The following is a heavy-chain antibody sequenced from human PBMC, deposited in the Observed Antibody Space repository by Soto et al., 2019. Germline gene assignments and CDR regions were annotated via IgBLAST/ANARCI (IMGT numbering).Heavy chain of an antibody. D-gene: IGHD2-15*01. CDR2: IYPGDSDT. CDR3: AREAPYCSGGSCYYPH. J-gene: IGHJ1*01. Sequence: PGESLKISCKGSGYSFTSYWIGWVRQMPGKGLEWMGIIYPGDSDTRYSPSFQGQFTISADKSISTAYLQWSSLKASDTAMYYCAREAPYCSGGSCYYPHWGQGTLVTVSS. CDR1: GYSFTSYW. V-gene: IGHV5-51*01.